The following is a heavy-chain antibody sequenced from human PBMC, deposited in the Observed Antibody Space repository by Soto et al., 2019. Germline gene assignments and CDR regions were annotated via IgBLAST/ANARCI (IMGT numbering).Heavy chain of an antibody. D-gene: IGHD3-10*01. CDR2: IIPIFGTA. J-gene: IGHJ5*02. V-gene: IGHV1-69*01. CDR1: GGTFSSYA. Sequence: QVQLVQSGAEVKKPGSSVKVSCKASGGTFSSYAISWVRQAPGQGLEWMGGIIPIFGTANYAQKFQGRVTITADESTSTAYMELSSLRSEDTAVYYCARDGHHRDTYYYGSGSSNWFDPWGQGTLVTVSS. CDR3: ARDGHHRDTYYYGSGSSNWFDP.